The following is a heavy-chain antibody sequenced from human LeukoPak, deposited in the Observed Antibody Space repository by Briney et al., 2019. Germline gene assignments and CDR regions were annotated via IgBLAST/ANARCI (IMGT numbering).Heavy chain of an antibody. Sequence: SGGSLRLSCAASGFTFSTYAMCWVRQAPGKGLEWVSSIRGSDGSTYYADSVKGRFAISRDNSKNTLYLQMNSLRAEDTAVYYCAKDVYGDYGGLDYWGQGTLVTVSS. J-gene: IGHJ4*02. CDR3: AKDVYGDYGGLDY. CDR2: IRGSDGST. CDR1: GFTFSTYA. V-gene: IGHV3-23*01. D-gene: IGHD4-17*01.